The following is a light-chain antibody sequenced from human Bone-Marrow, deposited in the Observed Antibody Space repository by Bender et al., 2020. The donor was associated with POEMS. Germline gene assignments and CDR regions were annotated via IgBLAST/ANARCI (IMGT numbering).Light chain of an antibody. CDR3: QVWDRSVNHWV. J-gene: IGLJ3*02. CDR1: NIGSKS. CDR2: DDT. Sequence: SYELTQPPSVSVAPGQTARITCGGNNIGSKSVHWYQQRPRQAPVLVVYDDTDRPSGIPERFSGSNSGNTATLTITGVEAGDEADYYCQVWDRSVNHWVFGGGTKLTVL. V-gene: IGLV3-21*02.